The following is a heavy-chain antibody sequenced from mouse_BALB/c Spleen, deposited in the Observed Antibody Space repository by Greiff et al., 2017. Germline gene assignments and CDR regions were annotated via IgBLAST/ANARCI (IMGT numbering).Heavy chain of an antibody. V-gene: IGHV14-3*02. J-gene: IGHJ2*01. D-gene: IGHD1-1*01. Sequence: VQLQQSGAELVKPGASVKLSCTASGFNIKDTYMHWVKQRPEQGLEWIGRIDPANGNTKYDPKFQGKATITADTSSNTAYLQLSSLTSEDTAVCYCAPINTVVVDYWGQGTTLTVSA. CDR2: IDPANGNT. CDR1: GFNIKDTY. CDR3: APINTVVVDY.